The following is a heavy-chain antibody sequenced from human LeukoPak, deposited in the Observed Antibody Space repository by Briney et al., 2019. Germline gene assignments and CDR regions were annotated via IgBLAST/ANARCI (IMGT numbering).Heavy chain of an antibody. CDR3: AYRNTLVY. J-gene: IGHJ4*02. CDR1: GFSFSGHW. D-gene: IGHD1-26*01. V-gene: IGHV3-7*02. Sequence: PGGSLRLSCAASGFSFSGHWMNWVRQPPGKGLEWVANIKPDGSEKYYVDSVKGRFTISRDDAKRSLDLQMDSLRAEDTAIYYCAYRNTLVYWGQGTLVTVSS. CDR2: IKPDGSEK.